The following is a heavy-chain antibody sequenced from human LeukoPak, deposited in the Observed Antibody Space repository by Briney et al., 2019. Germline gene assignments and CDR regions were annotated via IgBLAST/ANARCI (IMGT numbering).Heavy chain of an antibody. CDR2: ISYDGSNK. CDR3: AKDGLHHSNGPGWGMDV. D-gene: IGHD3-22*01. V-gene: IGHV3-30*18. J-gene: IGHJ6*02. Sequence: GGSLRLSCAASGFTFISYGMHWVRKAPGKGLGWVAVISYDGSNKYYADSVKGRFTISRDNSKNTLYLQMNSLRAEDTAVYYCAKDGLHHSNGPGWGMDVWGQGTTVTVSS. CDR1: GFTFISYG.